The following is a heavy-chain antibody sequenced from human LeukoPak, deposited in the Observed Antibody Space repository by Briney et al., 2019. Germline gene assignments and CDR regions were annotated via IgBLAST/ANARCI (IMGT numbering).Heavy chain of an antibody. J-gene: IGHJ4*02. D-gene: IGHD3-3*01. CDR1: GFSFSSYA. CDR3: AKEYSQFESISPLDY. CDR2: ISGSGGRT. Sequence: PGGSLRLSCAASGFSFSSYAMSWVRQAPGKGLEWVSAISGSGGRTYYADSVKGRFTISRDNSKNTLSLQMNSLRAEDTAVYYCAKEYSQFESISPLDYWGQGTLVTVSS. V-gene: IGHV3-23*01.